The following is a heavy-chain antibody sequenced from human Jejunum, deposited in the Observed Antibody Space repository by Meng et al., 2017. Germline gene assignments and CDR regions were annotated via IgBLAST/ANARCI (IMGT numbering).Heavy chain of an antibody. J-gene: IGHJ5*01. CDR2: IRSDGITT. V-gene: IGHV3-74*01. D-gene: IGHD2-8*01. CDR3: AKDGGNARNWFDS. Sequence: ESLKISCAASGFTFSNFWMHWGRQTPEKGLEWVSRIRSDGITTTYADSVKGRFSISRDNAKNTLYLQMDSLRAEDTGVYYCAKDGGNARNWFDSWGQGTRVTVSS. CDR1: GFTFSNFW.